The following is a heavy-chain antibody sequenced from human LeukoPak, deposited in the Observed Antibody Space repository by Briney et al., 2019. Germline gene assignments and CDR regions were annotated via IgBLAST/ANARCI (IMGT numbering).Heavy chain of an antibody. Sequence: SETLSLTCTVSGGSISSGGYDWGWIRQHPKRGLEWVGYINHSGSTYYNPSLESRVAMSVDTSKNQFSLNLSSVTAADSAVYYCTRAARQGFTMIIVPFFYFDLWGRGTLVTVSS. CDR2: INHSGST. J-gene: IGHJ2*01. V-gene: IGHV4-31*03. CDR3: TRAARQGFTMIIVPFFYFDL. D-gene: IGHD3-22*01. CDR1: GGSISSGGYD.